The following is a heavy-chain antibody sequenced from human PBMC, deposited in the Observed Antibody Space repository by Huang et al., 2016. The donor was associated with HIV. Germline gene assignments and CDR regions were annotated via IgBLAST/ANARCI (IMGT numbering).Heavy chain of an antibody. V-gene: IGHV3-48*02. Sequence: EVQLVESGGGLVQPGGSLRLSCAASGFTFTSYSMTWVRQAPGEGLEWISYISRTRSPTYDADSVKVRVTSSRDSAKNSLYLEMNSLREEDTAVYYCARDYYASGNPNYGFDLWGQGTTVTVSS. CDR1: GFTFTSYS. CDR2: ISRTRSPT. CDR3: ARDYYASGNPNYGFDL. D-gene: IGHD3-10*01. J-gene: IGHJ6*02.